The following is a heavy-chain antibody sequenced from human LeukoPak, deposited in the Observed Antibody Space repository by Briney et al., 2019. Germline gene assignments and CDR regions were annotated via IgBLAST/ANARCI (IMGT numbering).Heavy chain of an antibody. D-gene: IGHD2-15*01. CDR2: INQEGSEK. V-gene: IGHV3-7*01. Sequence: GGSLRLSCPASGFTFSSYWMSWVRQAAARRPEWVAHINQEGSEKYYVDSVNGRFTISRDNAKNPVYLQMNSLRAEDTAVYYCARDLEDCSGGSCYSWFDPWGQGTLVTVSS. CDR3: ARDLEDCSGGSCYSWFDP. J-gene: IGHJ5*02. CDR1: GFTFSSYW.